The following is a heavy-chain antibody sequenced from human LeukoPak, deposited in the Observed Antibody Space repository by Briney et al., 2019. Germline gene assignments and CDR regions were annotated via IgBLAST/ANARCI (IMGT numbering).Heavy chain of an antibody. CDR1: GGSISSYY. Sequence: SETLSLTCTVSGGSISSYYWSWIRQPPGKGLEWIGYIYYSGSTNYNPSLKSRVTISVDTSKNQFSLKLSSVTAADTAVYYCARHFIVVVPAAKSENWFDPWGQGTLVTVSS. D-gene: IGHD2-2*01. CDR2: IYYSGST. CDR3: ARHFIVVVPAAKSENWFDP. J-gene: IGHJ5*02. V-gene: IGHV4-59*08.